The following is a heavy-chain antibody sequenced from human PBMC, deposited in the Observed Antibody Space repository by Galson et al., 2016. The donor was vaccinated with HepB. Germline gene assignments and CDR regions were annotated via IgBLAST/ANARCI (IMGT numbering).Heavy chain of an antibody. CDR1: GDSVSTNIAS. Sequence: CAISGDSVSTNIASWNWIRQSPSRGLEWLGRTYYRSKWYNEYALSVRSRITITPDTSKNQFSLQLNSVTPEDTAVYFCARRSAPLGNFDIWGQGSLATVSS. J-gene: IGHJ4*02. D-gene: IGHD3-9*01. CDR2: TYYRSKWYN. V-gene: IGHV6-1*01. CDR3: ARRSAPLGNFDI.